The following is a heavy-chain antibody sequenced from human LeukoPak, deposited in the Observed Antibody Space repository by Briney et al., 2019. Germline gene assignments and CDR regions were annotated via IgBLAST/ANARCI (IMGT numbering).Heavy chain of an antibody. CDR1: GGTFSSYA. CDR2: IIPIFGTA. Sequence: ASVKVSCKASGGTFSSYAISWVRQAPGQGPEWMGGIIPIFGTANYAQKFQGRVTITADESTSTAYMELSSLRSEDTAVYYCASNREQQLVLQGWFDPWGQGTLVTVSS. V-gene: IGHV1-69*13. D-gene: IGHD6-13*01. CDR3: ASNREQQLVLQGWFDP. J-gene: IGHJ5*02.